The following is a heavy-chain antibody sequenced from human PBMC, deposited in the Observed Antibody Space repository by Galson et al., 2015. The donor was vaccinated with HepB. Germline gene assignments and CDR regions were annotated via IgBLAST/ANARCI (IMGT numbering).Heavy chain of an antibody. Sequence: SVKASCKASGYTFTSYGISWVRQAPGQGLEWMGWISAYNGNTNYAQKLQGRVTMTTDTSTSTAYMELRSLRSDDTAVYYCARGYCSSTSCYTSHLYYYYMDVWGKGTTVTVSS. CDR1: GYTFTSYG. J-gene: IGHJ6*03. CDR2: ISAYNGNT. D-gene: IGHD2-2*02. CDR3: ARGYCSSTSCYTSHLYYYYMDV. V-gene: IGHV1-18*01.